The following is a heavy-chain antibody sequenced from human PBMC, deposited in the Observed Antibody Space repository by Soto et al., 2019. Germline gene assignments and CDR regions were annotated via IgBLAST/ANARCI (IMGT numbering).Heavy chain of an antibody. D-gene: IGHD3-3*01. Sequence: GASVKVSCKASGYTFTSYAMHWVRQAPGQRLEWMGWINAGNGNTKYSQKFQGRVTITRDTSASTAYMELSSLRSEDTAVYYCARSTIFGVVIINGPLDYWSQGTLVTVSS. CDR2: INAGNGNT. J-gene: IGHJ4*02. V-gene: IGHV1-3*01. CDR1: GYTFTSYA. CDR3: ARSTIFGVVIINGPLDY.